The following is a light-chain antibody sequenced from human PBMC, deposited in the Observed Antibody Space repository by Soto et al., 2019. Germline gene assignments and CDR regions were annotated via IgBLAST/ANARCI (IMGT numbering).Light chain of an antibody. CDR2: DVS. J-gene: IGLJ1*01. Sequence: QSLLTQPASVSGSPGHSIAISRTGASSVVGDYNYVSWYQQHPGKAPKLMVYDVSNRPSGVSNRFSGSKSGNTASLPISGLQAEDEADYYCSSYTSSSTYVFGTGTKVTVL. CDR3: SSYTSSSTYV. V-gene: IGLV2-14*01. CDR1: SSVVGDYNY.